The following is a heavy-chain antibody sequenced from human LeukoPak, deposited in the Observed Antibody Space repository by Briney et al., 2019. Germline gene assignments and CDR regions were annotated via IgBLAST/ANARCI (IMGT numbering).Heavy chain of an antibody. CDR3: AKRLRSLRGYCSSTSCYAFDAFDI. V-gene: IGHV3-23*01. J-gene: IGHJ3*02. D-gene: IGHD2-2*01. Sequence: PGGSLRLSCAASGFTFSSYAMSWVRQAPGKGLEWVSAISGSGGSTYYADSVKGRFTISRDNSKNTLYLQMNSLRAEDTAVYYCAKRLRSLRGYCSSTSCYAFDAFDIWGQGTMVTVSS. CDR2: ISGSGGST. CDR1: GFTFSSYA.